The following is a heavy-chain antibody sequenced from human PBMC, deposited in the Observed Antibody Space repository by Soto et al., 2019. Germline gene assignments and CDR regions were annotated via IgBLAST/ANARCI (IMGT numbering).Heavy chain of an antibody. CDR3: VRGNDNYDFWNNWSLDP. D-gene: IGHD3-3*01. CDR2: IYQTGSI. V-gene: IGHV4-4*02. J-gene: IGHJ5*02. Sequence: PSETLSLTCAVSGGSINNNFWSWVRQPPGKGLEWIGEIYQTGSINYNPSLRSRVTMSVDKSKNQLSLKVDSVTAADTAFYYYVRGNDNYDFWNNWSLDPWGQGTLVTVSS. CDR1: GGSINNNFW.